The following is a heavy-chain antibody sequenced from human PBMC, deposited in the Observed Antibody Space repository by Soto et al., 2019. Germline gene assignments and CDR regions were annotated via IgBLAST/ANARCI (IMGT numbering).Heavy chain of an antibody. Sequence: GASVKVSCKASGYTFTSYYMHWVRQAPGQGLEWMGIINPSGGSTSYAQKFQGRVTMTRDTSTSTVYMELSSLRSEDTAVYYCARDQGPVEMATAAPFDYWGQGTLVTVSS. V-gene: IGHV1-46*01. CDR1: GYTFTSYY. D-gene: IGHD5-12*01. CDR3: ARDQGPVEMATAAPFDY. J-gene: IGHJ4*02. CDR2: INPSGGST.